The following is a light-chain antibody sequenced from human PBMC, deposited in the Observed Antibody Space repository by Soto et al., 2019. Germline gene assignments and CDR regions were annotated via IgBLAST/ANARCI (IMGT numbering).Light chain of an antibody. CDR2: AVS. CDR3: CSYAGNYTFV. CDR1: SSDVGGYNY. J-gene: IGLJ2*01. Sequence: QSALTQPRSVSGSPGQSVTISCTGTSSDVGGYNYVSWYQQHPGKAPKLMIYAVSKRPSGVPDRFSGSKSGNTASLTISGLRAEDEADYYCCSYAGNYTFVFGGGTKVTVL. V-gene: IGLV2-11*01.